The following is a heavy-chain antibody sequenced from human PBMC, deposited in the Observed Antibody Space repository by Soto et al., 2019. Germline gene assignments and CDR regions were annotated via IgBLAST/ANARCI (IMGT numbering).Heavy chain of an antibody. Sequence: DVQLLESGGGLVQPEGSLRLSCAASGFTFSSYAMGWVRQGPGKGLEWVAVVSIGGTHYADSVRGRFTISRDNSKNTLSLQMNSLTAEDTAVYFCAKRRGAGGHFDYWGQGALVTVSS. CDR2: VSIGGT. CDR1: GFTFSSYA. J-gene: IGHJ4*02. D-gene: IGHD2-15*01. V-gene: IGHV3-23*01. CDR3: AKRRGAGGHFDY.